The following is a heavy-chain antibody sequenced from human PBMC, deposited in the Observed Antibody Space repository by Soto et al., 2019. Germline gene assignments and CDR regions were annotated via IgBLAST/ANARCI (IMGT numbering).Heavy chain of an antibody. Sequence: QVQLQESGPGLVKPSQTLSLTCTVSGGSISSGNYYWSWIRQPPWRGLEWIGFISYSGTTHYSASLRSRVSISVDTSENQFALDLSSVTAADTAVYYCATMGTPVTGLYDFDYWGQGTLVTVSS. CDR3: ATMGTPVTGLYDFDY. CDR2: ISYSGTT. D-gene: IGHD4-17*01. CDR1: GGSISSGNYY. V-gene: IGHV4-30-4*01. J-gene: IGHJ4*02.